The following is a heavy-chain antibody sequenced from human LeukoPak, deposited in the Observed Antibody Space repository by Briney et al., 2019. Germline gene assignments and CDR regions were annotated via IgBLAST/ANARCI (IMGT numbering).Heavy chain of an antibody. CDR3: ARGTITTVTDS. J-gene: IGHJ4*02. D-gene: IGHD4-17*01. CDR2: IYLRGNT. CDR1: GGSITSSNW. V-gene: IGHV4-4*02. Sequence: TSGTLSLTCAISGGSITSSNWWTWVRQPPGKGLEWVGEIYLRGNTNYNPSLESRVSISVDESKTQLSLRLESVTAADTAVYYCARGTITTVTDSWGPGTLVTVSS.